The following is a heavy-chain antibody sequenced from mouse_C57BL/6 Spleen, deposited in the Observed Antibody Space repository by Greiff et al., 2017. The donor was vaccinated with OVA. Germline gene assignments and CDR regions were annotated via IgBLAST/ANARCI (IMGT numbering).Heavy chain of an antibody. CDR1: GYTFTDYN. V-gene: IGHV1-18*01. CDR3: ARLVYDYDRYFDV. CDR2: INPNNGGT. J-gene: IGHJ1*03. D-gene: IGHD2-4*01. Sequence: VQLKQSGPELVKPGASVKIPCKASGYTFTDYNMDWVKQSHGKSLEWIGDINPNNGGTIYNQKFKGKATLTVDKSSSTAYMELRSLTSEDTAVYYCARLVYDYDRYFDVWGTGTTVTVSS.